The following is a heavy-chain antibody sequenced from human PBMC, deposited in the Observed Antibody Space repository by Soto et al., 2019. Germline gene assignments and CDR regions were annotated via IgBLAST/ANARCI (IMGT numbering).Heavy chain of an antibody. J-gene: IGHJ6*03. V-gene: IGHV4-34*01. CDR2: INHSGST. CDR1: GGSFSGYY. CDR3: ARDSKVSSVNDFWSGPWGSYYYYMDV. D-gene: IGHD3-3*01. Sequence: PSETLSLTCAVYGGSFSGYYWSWIRQPPGKGLEWIGEINHSGSTNYNPSLKSRVTISVDTSKNQFSLKLSSVTAADTAVYYCARDSKVSSVNDFWSGPWGSYYYYMDVWGKGTTVTVSS.